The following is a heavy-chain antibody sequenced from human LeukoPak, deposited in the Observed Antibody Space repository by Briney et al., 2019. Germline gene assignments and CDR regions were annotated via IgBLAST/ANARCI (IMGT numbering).Heavy chain of an antibody. D-gene: IGHD3-22*01. V-gene: IGHV3-23*01. J-gene: IGHJ3*02. CDR1: GFTFSNYA. Sequence: GGSLRLSCAASGFTFSNYAMSWVRQAPGKGLEWVSAISNSGGGTYYADSVKGRFTISRDNSKNTLYLQMNSLRAEDTAVYYCAKGLGFYYYDSSGPTGAFDIWGQGTMVTVSS. CDR3: AKGLGFYYYDSSGPTGAFDI. CDR2: ISNSGGGT.